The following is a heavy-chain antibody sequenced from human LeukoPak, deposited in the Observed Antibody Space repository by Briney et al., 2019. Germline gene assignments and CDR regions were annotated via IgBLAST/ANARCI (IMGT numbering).Heavy chain of an antibody. CDR2: ISSSSSYI. J-gene: IGHJ6*03. Sequence: PGGSLRLSCAASGFTFSSYSMNWVRQAPGKGLEWVSSISSSSSYIYYADSLKGRFTISRDNAKNSLYLQMNSLRAEDTAVYYRARDMDYPVEYYYYYMDVWGKGTTVTVSS. V-gene: IGHV3-21*01. CDR1: GFTFSSYS. D-gene: IGHD3/OR15-3a*01. CDR3: ARDMDYPVEYYYYYMDV.